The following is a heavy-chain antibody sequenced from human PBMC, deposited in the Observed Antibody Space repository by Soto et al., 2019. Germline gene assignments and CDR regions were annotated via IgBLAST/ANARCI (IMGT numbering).Heavy chain of an antibody. CDR1: GYTFTSYD. CDR2: MNPNSGNT. Sequence: GASVKVSCKASGYTFTSYDINWVRQATGQGLEWMGWMNPNSGNTGYAQKFQGRVTMTRNTSISTAYMELSSLRSEDTAVYYCARGQRKFYYDSSSNWFDPWGQGTLVTVSS. V-gene: IGHV1-8*01. J-gene: IGHJ5*02. D-gene: IGHD3-22*01. CDR3: ARGQRKFYYDSSSNWFDP.